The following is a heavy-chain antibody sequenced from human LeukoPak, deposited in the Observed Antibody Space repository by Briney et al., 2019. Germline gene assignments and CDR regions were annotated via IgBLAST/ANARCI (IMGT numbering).Heavy chain of an antibody. Sequence: GGSLRLSCAASGFTFSSYGMHWVRQAPGKGLEWVAVISCDGSNKYYADSVKGRFTIPRDNSKNTLYLQMNSLRAEDTAVYYCAKELTTVTYNWFDPWGQGTLVTVSS. CDR2: ISCDGSNK. V-gene: IGHV3-30*18. J-gene: IGHJ5*02. CDR1: GFTFSSYG. CDR3: AKELTTVTYNWFDP. D-gene: IGHD4-17*01.